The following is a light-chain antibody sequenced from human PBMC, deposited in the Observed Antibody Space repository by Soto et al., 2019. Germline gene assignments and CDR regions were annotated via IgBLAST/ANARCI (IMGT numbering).Light chain of an antibody. Sequence: AIWMTQSPSSFSASTGDRVTITCRASQGISSYLAWYQQKPGKAPKLLIYAASTLQSGVPSRFSGSGSGTDFTLTISCLQSEDFATYYCQQYYSYPWTFGQGNKVEIK. CDR2: AAS. J-gene: IGKJ1*01. V-gene: IGKV1-8*01. CDR3: QQYYSYPWT. CDR1: QGISSY.